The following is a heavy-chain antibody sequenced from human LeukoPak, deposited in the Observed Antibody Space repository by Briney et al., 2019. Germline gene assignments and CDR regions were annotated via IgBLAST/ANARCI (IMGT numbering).Heavy chain of an antibody. CDR3: ARSPDILTGEKFDY. J-gene: IGHJ4*02. V-gene: IGHV1-2*02. Sequence: GASVKVSCKASGYTFTGYYMHWVRQAPGQGLEWVGWINPKNGGSNYAQKFEARVTMNRDTSISTAYMELSRLRFDDTAVYYCARSPDILTGEKFDYWGQGTLVTVSS. CDR1: GYTFTGYY. D-gene: IGHD3-9*01. CDR2: INPKNGGS.